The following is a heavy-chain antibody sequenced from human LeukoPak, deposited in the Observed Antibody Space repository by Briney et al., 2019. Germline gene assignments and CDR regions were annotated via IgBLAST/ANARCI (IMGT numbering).Heavy chain of an antibody. D-gene: IGHD3-22*01. Sequence: PGGSLRLSCAASGFTFRNYAMSWVRQAPGKGLEWVSSIRNSGDRTYYADAVKGRFTISRDNSKNTLCMQMNSLRADDTAVYYCARGSSWGYYAYYFDYWGQGTLVTVSS. CDR1: GFTFRNYA. V-gene: IGHV3-23*01. J-gene: IGHJ4*02. CDR3: ARGSSWGYYAYYFDY. CDR2: IRNSGDRT.